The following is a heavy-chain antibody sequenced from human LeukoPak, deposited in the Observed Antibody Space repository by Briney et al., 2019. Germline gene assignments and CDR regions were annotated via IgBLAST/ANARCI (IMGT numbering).Heavy chain of an antibody. D-gene: IGHD6-6*01. CDR3: ARDKGTSYLSSFDY. CDR2: INAGNGNT. CDR1: GYTFTSYA. Sequence: GASVKVSCKASGYTFTSYAMHWVRQAPGQRLEWMGWINAGNGNTKYSQEFQGRVTITRDTSASTAYMELRSLRSADMAVYYCARDKGTSYLSSFDYWGQGTLVTVSS. J-gene: IGHJ4*02. V-gene: IGHV1-3*03.